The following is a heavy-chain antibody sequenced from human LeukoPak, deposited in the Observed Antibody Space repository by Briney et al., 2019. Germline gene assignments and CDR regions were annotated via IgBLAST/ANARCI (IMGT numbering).Heavy chain of an antibody. Sequence: GGSLRLSCAASGFTFSTYSMNWVRQAPGKGLEWVSLISWDGGSTYYADSVKGRFTISRDNSKNSLYLQMNSLRAEDTALYYCAKDITDYGGNSYYFDYWGQGTLVTVSS. V-gene: IGHV3-43D*03. D-gene: IGHD4-23*01. J-gene: IGHJ4*02. CDR3: AKDITDYGGNSYYFDY. CDR2: ISWDGGST. CDR1: GFTFSTYS.